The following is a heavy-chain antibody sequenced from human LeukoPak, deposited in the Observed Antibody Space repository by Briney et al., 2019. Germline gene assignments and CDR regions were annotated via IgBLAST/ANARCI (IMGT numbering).Heavy chain of an antibody. J-gene: IGHJ4*02. CDR1: GFTVSRNY. CDR2: FYSGGST. D-gene: IGHD2-15*01. Sequence: GGSLTLSCAASGFTVSRNYMSWVRQAPGKGLEWVSVFYSGGSTYYADSVKGRFTISRDNSKNSLYLQMSSLRAEDTAVYYCARETSTHCSSGSCYFDYWGQGTLVTVSS. V-gene: IGHV3-66*02. CDR3: ARETSTHCSSGSCYFDY.